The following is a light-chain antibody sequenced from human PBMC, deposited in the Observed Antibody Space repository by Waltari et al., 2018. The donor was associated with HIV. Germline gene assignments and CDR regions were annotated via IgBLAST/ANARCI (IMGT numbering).Light chain of an antibody. V-gene: IGLV1-47*01. Sequence: QSVLTQPPSASGTPGQRVTISCSGSSSNIGRNFVYWYQQFPGTAPKSLIYRNNQRPSGGPDRFSGSKSGTSASLAIRGLRAEDEADYYCAAWDDSLSGLGVFGGGTKLTVL. CDR2: RNN. CDR1: SSNIGRNF. J-gene: IGLJ3*02. CDR3: AAWDDSLSGLGV.